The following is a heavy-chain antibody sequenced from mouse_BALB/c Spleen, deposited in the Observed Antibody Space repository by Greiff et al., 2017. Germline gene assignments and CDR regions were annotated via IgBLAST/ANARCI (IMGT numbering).Heavy chain of an antibody. J-gene: IGHJ3*01. Sequence: VQLGESGAELAKPGASVKMSCKASGYTFTSYWRHWVKQRPGQGLEWIGYINPSTGYTEYNQKFKDKATLTADKSSSTAYMQLSSLTSEDSAVYYCARSTKITAWFAYGGQGTLVTVSA. CDR2: INPSTGYT. CDR3: ARSTKITAWFAY. D-gene: IGHD2-4*01. CDR1: GYTFTSYW. V-gene: IGHV1-7*01.